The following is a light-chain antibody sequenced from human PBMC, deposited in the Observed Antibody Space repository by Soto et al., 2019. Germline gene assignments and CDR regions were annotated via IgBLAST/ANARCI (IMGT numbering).Light chain of an antibody. V-gene: IGKV3-15*01. CDR2: GTS. J-gene: IGKJ5*01. CDR3: QQYNNWPPIT. CDR1: QSVSSN. Sequence: EVVMTQSQATLSLSPVERATLSCRASQSVSSNLAWYQQKPGHSPRLLIYGTSTRATGIPARFSGSGSGTEFTLTISSLQSEDFAMYYCQQYNNWPPITFGQGTRLEIK.